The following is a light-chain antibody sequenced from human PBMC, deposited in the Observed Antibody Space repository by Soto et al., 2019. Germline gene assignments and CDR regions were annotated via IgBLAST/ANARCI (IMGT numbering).Light chain of an antibody. CDR3: AAWDDSLNGVV. Sequence: QSVLTQPPSASGTPGQRVTISCSGSRSNIGTNSVNWYQQLPGTAPKLLIYSNNQRPSGVPDRFSGSKSGTSASLAISGLQSEDEADYYCAAWDDSLNGVVFGGGTKLTVL. V-gene: IGLV1-44*01. CDR1: RSNIGTNS. J-gene: IGLJ2*01. CDR2: SNN.